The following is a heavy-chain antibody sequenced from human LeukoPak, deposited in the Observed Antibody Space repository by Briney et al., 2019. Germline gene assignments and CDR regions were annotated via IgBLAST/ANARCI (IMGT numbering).Heavy chain of an antibody. CDR2: IYYSGSA. CDR1: GASVSSGGYF. V-gene: IGHV4-31*03. D-gene: IGHD2/OR15-2a*01. Sequence: SETLSLTCSVSGASVSSGGYFWSAIGQHPGKGLEWIGYIYYSGSAFYNPALKSRVAISVDKSENQFSLKVNSVTAADTAVYYCARGWATLAYDYWGQGTQVTVTS. J-gene: IGHJ4*02. CDR3: ARGWATLAYDY.